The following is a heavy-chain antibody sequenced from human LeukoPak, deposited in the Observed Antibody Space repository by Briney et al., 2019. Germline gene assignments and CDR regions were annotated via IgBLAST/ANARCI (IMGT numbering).Heavy chain of an antibody. CDR2: IKQDGSEK. CDR1: GFTFSSYW. V-gene: IGHV3-7*01. D-gene: IGHD6-6*01. CDR3: ATYSTSSQAPVY. J-gene: IGHJ4*02. Sequence: PGGSLRLSCAASGFTFSSYWMTWVRQAPGKGLEWVANIKQDGSEKYYVDSVKGRFTISRDNAKNSLYLQMNSLRAEDTAAYYCATYSTSSQAPVYWGQGTLVTVSS.